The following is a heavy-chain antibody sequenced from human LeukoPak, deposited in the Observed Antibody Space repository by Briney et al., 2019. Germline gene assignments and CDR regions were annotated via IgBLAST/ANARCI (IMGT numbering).Heavy chain of an antibody. D-gene: IGHD2-15*01. CDR1: GGSISSGGYY. V-gene: IGHV4-31*03. Sequence: SQTLSLTCTVSGGSISSGGYYWSWIRQHPGKGLEWIGYIYYSGSTYYNPSLKSRVNISVDTSKNQFSLKLSSVTAADTAVYYCARWGVGYCSGGSCTKRDYWGQGTLVTVSS. CDR3: ARWGVGYCSGGSCTKRDY. J-gene: IGHJ4*02. CDR2: IYYSGST.